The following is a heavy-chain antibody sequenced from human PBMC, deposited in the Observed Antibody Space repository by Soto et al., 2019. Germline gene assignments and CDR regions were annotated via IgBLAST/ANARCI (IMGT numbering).Heavy chain of an antibody. V-gene: IGHV4-31*03. CDR1: GGSISSGGYY. Sequence: QVQLQESGPGLVKPSQTLSLTCTVSGGSISSGGYYWSWIRQQPGKGLEWIGYIYYSASTYYTPSLKSRLTISVDTSKNQFDLKLSSVTAADTAVYYCARDSWDYGETYGMDVWGQGTTVTVSS. J-gene: IGHJ6*02. CDR3: ARDSWDYGETYGMDV. D-gene: IGHD4-17*01. CDR2: IYYSAST.